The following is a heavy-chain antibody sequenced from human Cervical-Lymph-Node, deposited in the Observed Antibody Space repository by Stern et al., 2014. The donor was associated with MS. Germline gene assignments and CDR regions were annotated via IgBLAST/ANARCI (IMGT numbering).Heavy chain of an antibody. Sequence: QVQLVQSGAEVKKPGSSVKVSCKASGGTFSSYAVNWVRQAPGQGLEWMGGIIPIFGRANYAQDFPGRVTITADESTNTAYMELSSLRSEDTAVYFCARASTRGFDYWGQGTLVTVSS. CDR3: ARASTRGFDY. D-gene: IGHD2/OR15-2a*01. V-gene: IGHV1-69*01. CDR2: IIPIFGRA. CDR1: GGTFSSYA. J-gene: IGHJ4*02.